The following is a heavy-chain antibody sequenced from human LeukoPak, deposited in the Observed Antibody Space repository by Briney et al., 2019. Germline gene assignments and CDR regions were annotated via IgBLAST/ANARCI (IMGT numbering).Heavy chain of an antibody. Sequence: SETLSLTCTVSGDSISSRNYYWDWIRQSPGKGLEWIGSIFYTGSTHYNPSLRSRVTISIDTSNNQFSLKLSSVTAADTAVYYCARGDYYGSGSYYYYWFDPWGQGTLVTVSS. J-gene: IGHJ5*02. CDR3: ARGDYYGSGSYYYYWFDP. V-gene: IGHV4-39*07. CDR1: GDSISSRNYY. CDR2: IFYTGST. D-gene: IGHD3-10*01.